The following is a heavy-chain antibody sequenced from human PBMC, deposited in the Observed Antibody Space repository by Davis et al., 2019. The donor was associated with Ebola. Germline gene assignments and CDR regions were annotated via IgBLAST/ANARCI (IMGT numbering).Heavy chain of an antibody. CDR1: GGSVSTSYS. Sequence: SQTLSLTCGVSGGSVSTSYSWGWVRQTPGKGLEWIVGVFSTGNSYYNPSLTSRVTISVETSTKQFSLRLSSVTAADTAIYYCAGLSPLGTTVDYWGQGTLVTVSS. J-gene: IGHJ4*02. V-gene: IGHV4-39*01. CDR2: VFSTGNS. D-gene: IGHD1-7*01. CDR3: AGLSPLGTTVDY.